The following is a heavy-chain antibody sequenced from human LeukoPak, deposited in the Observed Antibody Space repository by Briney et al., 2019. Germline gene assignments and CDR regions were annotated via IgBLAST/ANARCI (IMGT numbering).Heavy chain of an antibody. Sequence: GASVKVSCKASGYTFTSYDMNWVRQATGQGLEWMGWMNPNSGNTGYAQKFQGRVTMTRNTSISTAYMELSSLRSEDTAVYYCARGLRITMIVVVNPLGYWGQGTLVTVSS. V-gene: IGHV1-8*01. CDR3: ARGLRITMIVVVNPLGY. D-gene: IGHD3-22*01. CDR1: GYTFTSYD. J-gene: IGHJ4*02. CDR2: MNPNSGNT.